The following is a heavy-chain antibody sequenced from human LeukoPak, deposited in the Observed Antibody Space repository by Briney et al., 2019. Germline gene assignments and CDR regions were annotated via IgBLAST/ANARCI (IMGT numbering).Heavy chain of an antibody. CDR3: AKDRSLRALDY. CDR2: ISYDGSNK. V-gene: IGHV3-30*18. J-gene: IGHJ4*02. D-gene: IGHD3-16*02. CDR1: GFTFSSYG. Sequence: GGSLRLSCAASGFTFSSYGMHWVRQAPGKGLEWVAVISYDGSNKYYADSVKGRFTISRDNSKNTLYLRMNSLRAEDTAVYYCAKDRSLRALDYWGQGTLVTVSS.